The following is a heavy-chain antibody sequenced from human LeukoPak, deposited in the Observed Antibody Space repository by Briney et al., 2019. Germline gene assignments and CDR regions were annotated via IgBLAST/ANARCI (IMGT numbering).Heavy chain of an antibody. CDR2: ISSSGGII. V-gene: IGHV3-11*01. Sequence: GGSLRLSCAASGFSFSGFDMHWVRQAPGKGLEWVSYISSSGGIIYYADSVKGRFTISRDNGKNSLYLQMNSLRAEDTAVYYCARGLGIAAARDYWGQGTLVTVSS. J-gene: IGHJ4*02. CDR1: GFSFSGFD. D-gene: IGHD6-13*01. CDR3: ARGLGIAAARDY.